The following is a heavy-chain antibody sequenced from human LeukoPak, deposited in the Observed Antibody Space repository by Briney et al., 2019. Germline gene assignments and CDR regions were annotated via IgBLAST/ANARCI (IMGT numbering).Heavy chain of an antibody. CDR2: MDYSGTT. D-gene: IGHD1-1*01. CDR1: GGSFSGYY. Sequence: PSETLSLTCAVYGGSFSGYYWSWIRQPPGKGLEWIGSMDYSGTTDYNPSLKSRVTLSVDTSKGQFSLKLTSVTAADTALYYCARDHYNKTWYKYWGQGTLVTVSS. V-gene: IGHV4-34*01. CDR3: ARDHYNKTWYKY. J-gene: IGHJ4*02.